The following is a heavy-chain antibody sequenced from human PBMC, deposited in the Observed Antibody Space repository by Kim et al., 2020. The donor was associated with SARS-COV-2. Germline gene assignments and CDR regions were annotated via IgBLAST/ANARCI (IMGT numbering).Heavy chain of an antibody. J-gene: IGHJ5*02. Sequence: GGSEKYYVDSVKGRFTISRDNAKNSLYLQMNSLRAEDTAVYYCVVNWFDPWGQGTLVTVSS. CDR3: VVNWFDP. V-gene: IGHV3-7*01. CDR2: GGSEK.